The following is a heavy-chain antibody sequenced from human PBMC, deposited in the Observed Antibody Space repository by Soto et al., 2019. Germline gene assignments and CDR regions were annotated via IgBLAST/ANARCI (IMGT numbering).Heavy chain of an antibody. D-gene: IGHD1-1*01. J-gene: IGHJ6*02. CDR2: IYYSGST. Sequence: SETLSLTCTVSGCSISRYYWSLIRPPPGKGLEWIGYIYYSGSTNYNPSLKSRVTISVDTSKNQFSLKLSSVTAADTAVYYCARLKALLNWNDGILYGMDVWGQGTTVTSP. CDR3: ARLKALLNWNDGILYGMDV. V-gene: IGHV4-59*01. CDR1: GCSISRYY.